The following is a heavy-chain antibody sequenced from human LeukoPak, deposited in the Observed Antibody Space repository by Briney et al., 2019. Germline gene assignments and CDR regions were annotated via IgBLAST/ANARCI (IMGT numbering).Heavy chain of an antibody. V-gene: IGHV4-34*01. CDR3: ATSSVVVPAATPHNWFDP. Sequence: SETLSLTCAVYGGSFSGYYWSWIRQPPGKGLEWIGEINHSGSTNYNPSLKSRVTISVDTSKNQFSLKLSSVTAADTAVYYCATSSVVVPAATPHNWFDPWGQGTLVTVSS. D-gene: IGHD2-2*02. CDR2: INHSGST. J-gene: IGHJ5*02. CDR1: GGSFSGYY.